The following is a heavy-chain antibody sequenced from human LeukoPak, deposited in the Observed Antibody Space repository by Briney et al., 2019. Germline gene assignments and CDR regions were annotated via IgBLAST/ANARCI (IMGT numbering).Heavy chain of an antibody. Sequence: GGSLRLSCVASGFTFITFGMNWVRQAPGKGLEWVSYVSSSRTTIYYADSVKGRFTISRDDAKSSLYLQMNSLRAEDTALYYCARMSTGYYDDYWGQGTLVAVSS. CDR1: GFTFITFG. D-gene: IGHD3-9*01. CDR3: ARMSTGYYDDY. CDR2: VSSSRTTI. J-gene: IGHJ4*02. V-gene: IGHV3-48*01.